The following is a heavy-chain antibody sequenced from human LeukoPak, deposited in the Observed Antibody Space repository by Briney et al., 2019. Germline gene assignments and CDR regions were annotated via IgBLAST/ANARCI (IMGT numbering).Heavy chain of an antibody. Sequence: PSQTLSLTCTVSGGSISSGDYYWSWIRQPPGKGLEWIGYIYYSGSTYYNPSLKSRVTISVDMSKYQFSLKLSSVTAADTAVYYCARDVGRDYFDYWGQGTLVTVSS. V-gene: IGHV4-30-4*01. CDR3: ARDVGRDYFDY. CDR1: GGSISSGDYY. D-gene: IGHD3-10*01. CDR2: IYYSGST. J-gene: IGHJ4*02.